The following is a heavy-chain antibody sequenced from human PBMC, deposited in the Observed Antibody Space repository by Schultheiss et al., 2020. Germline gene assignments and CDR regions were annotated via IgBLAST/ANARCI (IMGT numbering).Heavy chain of an antibody. V-gene: IGHV4-39*01. Sequence: GSLRLSCTVSGGSISSSSYYWGWIRQPPGKGLEWIGSIYYSGSTYYNPSLKSQVTISVDTSKNQFSLKLSSVTAADTAVYYCARHENEAPLLWFRESRSYNWFDPWGQGTLVTVSS. J-gene: IGHJ5*02. D-gene: IGHD3-10*01. CDR3: ARHENEAPLLWFRESRSYNWFDP. CDR1: GGSISSSSYY. CDR2: IYYSGST.